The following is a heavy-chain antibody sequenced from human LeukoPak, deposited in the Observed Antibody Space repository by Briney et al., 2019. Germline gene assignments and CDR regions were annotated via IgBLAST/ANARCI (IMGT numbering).Heavy chain of an antibody. CDR2: MIPNSGNT. Sequence: GASVKVSFKASGYTFTSYDISWVRHATGQGLDWMVRMIPNSGNTGYAQKFQGRVTITRNTSISTAYTELSSLRSEDTAVYYCARGYGYYNFWSGYASPFDYWGQGTLVTVSS. V-gene: IGHV1-8*03. CDR1: GYTFTSYD. J-gene: IGHJ4*02. D-gene: IGHD3-3*01. CDR3: ARGYGYYNFWSGYASPFDY.